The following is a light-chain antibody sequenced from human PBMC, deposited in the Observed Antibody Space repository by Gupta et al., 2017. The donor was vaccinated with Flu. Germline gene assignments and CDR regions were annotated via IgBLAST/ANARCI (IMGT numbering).Light chain of an antibody. J-gene: IGLJ1*01. CDR1: NIGANS. V-gene: IGLV3-21*02. CDR3: QVWDSSSDHYV. Sequence: SYILTQPPSVSVAPGQTASITCGGNNIGANSVHWYQQRPGQAPVLVVYTDSDRPSGIPERFSGSNSGNTATLTISRVEAGDEADYYCQVWDSSSDHYVFGGGTKVIVL. CDR2: TDS.